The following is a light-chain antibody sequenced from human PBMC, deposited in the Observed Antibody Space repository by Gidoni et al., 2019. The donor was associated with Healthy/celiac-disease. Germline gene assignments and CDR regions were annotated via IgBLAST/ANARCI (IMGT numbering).Light chain of an antibody. J-gene: IGLJ1*01. CDR3: CSYAGSSTSYV. CDR2: EGS. V-gene: IGLV2-23*01. Sequence: QSALTQPDSVSGSPGQSITISCTGTSSDVGSYNLVSWYQQHPGKAPKLMIYEGSKRPSGVSNRFSGSKSGNTASLTISGLQVEDEADYYCCSYAGSSTSYVFGTGTKVTGL. CDR1: SSDVGSYNL.